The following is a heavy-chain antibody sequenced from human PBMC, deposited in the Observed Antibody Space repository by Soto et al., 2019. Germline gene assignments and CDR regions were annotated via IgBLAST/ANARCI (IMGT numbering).Heavy chain of an antibody. CDR2: IVPKFAST. V-gene: IGHV1-69*12. J-gene: IGHJ5*02. CDR1: GGTFSTHA. D-gene: IGHD3-3*01. Sequence: VQLVQSGAEVKKPGSSVTVACKTSGGTFSTHAISWVRQAPGQGLEWMGGIVPKFASTNYARRFRSRVTITADASNATIYLEITYFTADDRALYYWWRDKIPACGVGMGNRGCLNWFDPWGQGTHVIVSS. CDR3: WRDKIPACGVGMGNRGCLNWFDP.